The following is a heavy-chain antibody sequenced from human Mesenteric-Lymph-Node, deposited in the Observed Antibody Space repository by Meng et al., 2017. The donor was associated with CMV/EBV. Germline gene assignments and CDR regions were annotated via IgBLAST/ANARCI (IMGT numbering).Heavy chain of an antibody. D-gene: IGHD3-9*01. J-gene: IGHJ4*02. V-gene: IGHV4-34*01. CDR1: GGLFSGYY. CDR3: ARGSSYDILTGYFDY. CDR2: INHSGST. Sequence: QVGDGLLKTSDHRHTMLAVHGGLFSGYYWNWIRQSPEKGLEWIGEINHSGSTTYNPSFTSRIIISVDTSTNQISLNMSSVTAADTAVYYCARGSSYDILTGYFDYWGQGALVTVSS.